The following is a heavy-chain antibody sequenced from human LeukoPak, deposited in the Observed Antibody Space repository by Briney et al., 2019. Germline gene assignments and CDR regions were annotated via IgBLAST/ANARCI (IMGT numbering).Heavy chain of an antibody. J-gene: IGHJ4*02. D-gene: IGHD1-1*01. CDR2: IHTSGNT. CDR1: GASIGSYY. V-gene: IGHV4-4*07. CDR3: ARDDGGTTGTFDY. Sequence: SETLSLTCSVSGASIGSYYWSWIRQPAGKGLEWIGRIHTSGNTRYNPSLTSRATLSVDTSKKVFSLKLSSVTAADTAVYYCARDDGGTTGTFDYWGQGTLVTVSS.